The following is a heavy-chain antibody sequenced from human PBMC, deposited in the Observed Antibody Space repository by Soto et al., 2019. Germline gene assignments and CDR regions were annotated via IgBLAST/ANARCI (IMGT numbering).Heavy chain of an antibody. CDR3: VRDGQDYIWGSYCYFDY. V-gene: IGHV1-18*01. Sequence: SVQVSCKASGYTFTSYCISWLRQAPAERLEGMGLISAYHVNTNYAQKLKGRVTMTTDTSTSTAYMALRRLRSDETAVYYFVRDGQDYIWGSYCYFDYWGQGTLVTVSS. D-gene: IGHD3-16*01. CDR2: ISAYHVNT. CDR1: GYTFTSYC. J-gene: IGHJ4*02.